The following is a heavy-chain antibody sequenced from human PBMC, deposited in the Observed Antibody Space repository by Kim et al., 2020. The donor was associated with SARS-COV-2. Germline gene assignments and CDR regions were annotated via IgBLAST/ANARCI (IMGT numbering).Heavy chain of an antibody. Sequence: GESLKISCKGSGYTFSSYWIGWVRQMPGKGLDWMGIIYPGDSDTRYSPSFQGQVTISADKSVSTAYLQWSSLKASDTAMYFCARSLPGNTAYDGFGYSDYWGQGTLVTVSS. CDR3: ARSLPGNTAYDGFGYSDY. V-gene: IGHV5-51*01. CDR2: IYPGDSDT. D-gene: IGHD5-12*01. J-gene: IGHJ4*02. CDR1: GYTFSSYW.